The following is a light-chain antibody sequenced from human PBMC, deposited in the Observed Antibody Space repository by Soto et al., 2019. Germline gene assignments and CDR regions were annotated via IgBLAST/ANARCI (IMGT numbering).Light chain of an antibody. CDR1: SSDVGSYNL. CDR2: EGS. V-gene: IGLV2-23*01. J-gene: IGLJ2*01. Sequence: QSVLTEPAFVTGSPGQSITISCTGTSSDVGSYNLVSWYQQHPGKAPKLMIYEGSKRPSGVSNRFSGSKSGNTASLTISGLQAEDEADYYCCSYAGSSTHVVFGGGAKVTVL. CDR3: CSYAGSSTHVV.